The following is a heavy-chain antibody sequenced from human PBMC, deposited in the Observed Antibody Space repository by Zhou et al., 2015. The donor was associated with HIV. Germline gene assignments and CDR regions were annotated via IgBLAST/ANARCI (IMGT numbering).Heavy chain of an antibody. CDR1: GATFNTFA. V-gene: IGHV1-69*06. D-gene: IGHD3-22*01. Sequence: QVQLVQSGAELRKAGSSVKISCATSGATFNTFAINWVRQAPGQGLEWMGSILPLFGAADYARKFQGRVTITADRSTSTAYMELSSLRSEDTAVYFCARSSGNYDYAFDIWGQGTQIIVSS. CDR3: ARSSGNYDYAFDI. CDR2: ILPLFGAA. J-gene: IGHJ3*02.